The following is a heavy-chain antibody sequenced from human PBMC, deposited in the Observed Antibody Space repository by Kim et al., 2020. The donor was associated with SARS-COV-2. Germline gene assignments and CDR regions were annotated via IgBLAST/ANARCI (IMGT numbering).Heavy chain of an antibody. CDR2: IDPSDSYT. Sequence: GESLKISCKGSGYSFTSYWISWVRQMPGKGLEWMGRIDPSDSYTNYSPSFQGHVTISADKSISTAYLQWSSLKASDTAMYYCARVVLLTSPGPAGIPKIYYYYYGMDVWGQGTTVTVSS. J-gene: IGHJ6*02. CDR1: GYSFTSYW. D-gene: IGHD2-2*01. V-gene: IGHV5-10-1*01. CDR3: ARVVLLTSPGPAGIPKIYYYYYGMDV.